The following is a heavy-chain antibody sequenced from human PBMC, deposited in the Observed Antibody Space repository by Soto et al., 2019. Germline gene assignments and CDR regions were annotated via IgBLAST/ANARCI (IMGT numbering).Heavy chain of an antibody. J-gene: IGHJ6*02. CDR1: GFTFSNYA. CDR3: AKDLGRYCSSTSCYGMDV. V-gene: IGHV3-23*01. CDR2: ISSSGDKT. Sequence: GGSLRLSCAASGFTFSNYAMSWVRQALGKGLQWLSAISSSGDKTYYADSVKGRITVSRDNSKNLLYLQINTLAAEDTAVYYCAKDLGRYCSSTSCYGMDVWGQGTTVTVSS. D-gene: IGHD2-2*01.